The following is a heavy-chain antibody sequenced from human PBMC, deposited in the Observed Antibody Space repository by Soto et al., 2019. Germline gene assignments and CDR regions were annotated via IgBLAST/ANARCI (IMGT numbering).Heavy chain of an antibody. V-gene: IGHV4-34*01. Sequence: SETLSLTCAVYGGSFSGYYWSWIRQPPGKGLEWIGEINHSGSTNYNPSLKSRVTISVDTSKNQFSLKLSSVTAADTAVYYCGRGLSGSTFEYSSSSPGWFDPWGQGTLVTVSS. D-gene: IGHD6-6*01. CDR1: GGSFSGYY. CDR3: GRGLSGSTFEYSSSSPGWFDP. J-gene: IGHJ5*02. CDR2: INHSGST.